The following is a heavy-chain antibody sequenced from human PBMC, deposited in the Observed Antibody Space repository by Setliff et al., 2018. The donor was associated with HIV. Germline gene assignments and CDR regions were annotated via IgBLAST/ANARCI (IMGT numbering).Heavy chain of an antibody. J-gene: IGHJ5*02. Sequence: SETLSLTCTVSGGSISSGGYYWSWIRQHPGKGLEWIGYISYSGGTYYKPSLKSRVTISVDTSKNQLSLKLSSVTAADTAVYYCARAQYPGGSGSDYLLDPWGQGSRVTVSS. CDR1: GGSISSGGYY. D-gene: IGHD3-10*01. V-gene: IGHV4-31*03. CDR3: ARAQYPGGSGSDYLLDP. CDR2: ISYSGGT.